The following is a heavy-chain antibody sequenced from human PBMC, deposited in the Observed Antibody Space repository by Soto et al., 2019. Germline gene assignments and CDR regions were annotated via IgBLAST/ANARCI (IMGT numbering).Heavy chain of an antibody. CDR3: AKGGGNDAYSYTAF. CDR2: VHHSGTT. J-gene: IGHJ6*03. D-gene: IGHD1-1*01. Sequence: SETLSLTCTVSGHSIRSNTGWGWIRQPPGKGLEWIGYVHHSGTTFYNASLQNRITMSVDMSNNQVSLNLRSVTAADTAVYFCAKGGGNDAYSYTAFWGKGTTVPVS. V-gene: IGHV4-28*03. CDR1: GHSIRSNTG.